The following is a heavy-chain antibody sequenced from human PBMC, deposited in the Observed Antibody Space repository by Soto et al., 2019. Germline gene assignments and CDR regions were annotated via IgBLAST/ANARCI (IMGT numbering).Heavy chain of an antibody. CDR3: ARVPDSSAYYYYFDY. CDR1: VFTFSSYS. J-gene: IGHJ4*02. D-gene: IGHD3-22*01. CDR2: ISSGSSLL. V-gene: IGHV3-21*01. Sequence: PGGSLRLSCAASVFTFSSYSMNWVRQAPGKGLEWVSSISSGSSLLYYADSVRGRFTISRDNAKNSLYLQMNSLRADDTAVYYCARVPDSSAYYYYFDYWGQGTLVTVSS.